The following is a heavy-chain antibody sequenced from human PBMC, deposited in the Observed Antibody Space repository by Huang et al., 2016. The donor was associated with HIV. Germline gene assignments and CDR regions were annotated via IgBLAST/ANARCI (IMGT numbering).Heavy chain of an antibody. Sequence: EVQLVESGGGLVRPGRSLRLSCVASGFTFDDYAMYWVRQTPGKGLEGGSVINWKRGNIANADSVRGRFTISRDNAKNSLYLQMNSLRPEDTALYYCAKDWGYDFGAFDFWGRGTMVTVSS. CDR1: GFTFDDYA. D-gene: IGHD3-16*01. V-gene: IGHV3-9*01. CDR2: INWKRGNI. J-gene: IGHJ3*01. CDR3: AKDWGYDFGAFDF.